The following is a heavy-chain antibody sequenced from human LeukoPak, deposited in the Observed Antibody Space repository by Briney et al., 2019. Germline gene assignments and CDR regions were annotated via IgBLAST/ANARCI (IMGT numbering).Heavy chain of an antibody. CDR2: ISGSGGST. D-gene: IGHD2-2*01. Sequence: GGSLRLSCAASGFTFSSYAMSWVRQAPGKGLEWVSVISGSGGSTYYADSVKGRFTVSRDNSKNTLDLQMNSLRAEDTALYYCAKGDYCSSTSCPLGYWGQGTLVTVSS. V-gene: IGHV3-23*01. CDR3: AKGDYCSSTSCPLGY. J-gene: IGHJ4*02. CDR1: GFTFSSYA.